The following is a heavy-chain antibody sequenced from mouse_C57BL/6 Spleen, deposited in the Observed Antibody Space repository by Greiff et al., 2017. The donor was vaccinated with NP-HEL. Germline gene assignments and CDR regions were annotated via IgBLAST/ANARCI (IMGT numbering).Heavy chain of an antibody. CDR2: IHPNSGST. J-gene: IGHJ1*03. CDR3: ARPSYDGYPRREV. Sequence: VQLQQPGAELVKPGASVKLSCKASGYTFTSYWMHWVKQRPGQGLEWIGMIHPNSGSTNYNEKFKSKATLTVDKSSSTAYMQLSSLTSEDSAVYYCARPSYDGYPRREVWGTGTTVTVSS. CDR1: GYTFTSYW. D-gene: IGHD2-3*01. V-gene: IGHV1-64*01.